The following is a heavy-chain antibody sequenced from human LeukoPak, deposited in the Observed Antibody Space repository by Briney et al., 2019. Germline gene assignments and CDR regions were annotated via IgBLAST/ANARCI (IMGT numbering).Heavy chain of an antibody. V-gene: IGHV3-74*01. D-gene: IGHD2-2*01. J-gene: IGHJ6*02. CDR3: VRDYQFIQEV. CDR1: GFTFSNYW. CDR2: ISTDGKST. Sequence: GGSLRLSCVASGFTFSNYWMLWVRQAPGKGLMWVSLISTDGKSTRYAESVKGRFTISRDNAKNALYLQMDILRVEDTALYFCVRDYQFIQEVWGQGTTVTVSS.